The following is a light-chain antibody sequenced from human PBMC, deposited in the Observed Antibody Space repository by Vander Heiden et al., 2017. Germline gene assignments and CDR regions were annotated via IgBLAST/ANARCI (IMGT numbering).Light chain of an antibody. V-gene: IGLV6-57*02. J-gene: IGLJ2*01. Sequence: NFMLPQPHSVSESPGQTVPISFTGRSGSIARNYVQWYQQRPGSAPTTGIEEENQRPSGVPDRFSGSIDSSSNSASLTSYGRKTEDEADYYCQYYDSSNVVFGGGTKLTVL. CDR3: QYYDSSNVV. CDR2: EEN. CDR1: SGSIARNY.